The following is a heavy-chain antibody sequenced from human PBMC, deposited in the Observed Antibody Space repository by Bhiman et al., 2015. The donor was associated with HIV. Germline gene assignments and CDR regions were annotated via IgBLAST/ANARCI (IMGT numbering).Heavy chain of an antibody. Sequence: EVQLVESGGDLVKPGGSLRLSCSASGFDFDSYAMNWVRQAPGKGLEWVSSISPSGSYIYYADSLKGRFTISRDNAKNSLYLQVNSLRAEDTGIYYCARDPTTVTTAEYEYYFDYWGQGTLVTVSS. CDR2: ISPSGSYI. V-gene: IGHV3-21*01. CDR3: ARDPTTVTTAEYEYYFDY. D-gene: IGHD4-17*01. J-gene: IGHJ4*02. CDR1: GFDFDSYA.